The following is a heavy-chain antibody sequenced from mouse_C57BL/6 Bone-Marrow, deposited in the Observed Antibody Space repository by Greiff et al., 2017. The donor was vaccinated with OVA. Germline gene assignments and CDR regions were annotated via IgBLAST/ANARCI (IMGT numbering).Heavy chain of an antibody. CDR1: GFTFSSYA. J-gene: IGHJ2*01. Sequence: DVHLVESGGGLVKPGGSLKLSCAASGFTFSSYAMSWVRQTPEKRLEWVATISDGGSYTYYPDNVKGRFTISRDNAKNNLYLQMSHLKSEDTAMYYCARDYYYGSSLYYFDYWGQGTTLTVSS. CDR2: ISDGGSYT. D-gene: IGHD1-1*01. V-gene: IGHV5-4*01. CDR3: ARDYYYGSSLYYFDY.